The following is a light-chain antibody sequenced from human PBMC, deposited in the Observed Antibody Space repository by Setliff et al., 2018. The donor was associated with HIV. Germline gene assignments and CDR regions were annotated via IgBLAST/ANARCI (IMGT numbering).Light chain of an antibody. V-gene: IGLV2-23*01. CDR2: QAT. J-gene: IGLJ1*01. CDR3: CSNTGSNTFV. Sequence: QSVLTQPASVSGSPGQSITISCTGTSNDVGRYDLVSWYQQHPARAPKLIIYQATRRLSGVSNRFSGSKSGNVASLTISGLQAEDEADYYCCSNTGSNTFVFGTGTKV. CDR1: SNDVGRYDL.